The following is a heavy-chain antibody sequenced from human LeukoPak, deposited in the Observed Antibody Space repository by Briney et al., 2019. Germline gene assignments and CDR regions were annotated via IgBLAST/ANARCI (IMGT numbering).Heavy chain of an antibody. CDR2: INGDGSTT. V-gene: IGHV3-74*03. J-gene: IGHJ4*02. CDR3: AKMQGYFDY. CDR1: GFTFSTYW. Sequence: GGSLRLSCTASGFTFSTYWINWVRQSPGKGLVWVALINGDGSTTTHADSVKGRFTISRDNAKNTAYLQMNSLRAEDTAVYYCAKMQGYFDYWGQGTLVTVSS.